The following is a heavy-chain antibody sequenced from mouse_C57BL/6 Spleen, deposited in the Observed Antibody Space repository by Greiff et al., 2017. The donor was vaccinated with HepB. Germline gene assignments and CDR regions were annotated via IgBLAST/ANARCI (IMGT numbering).Heavy chain of an antibody. J-gene: IGHJ4*01. Sequence: EVHLHQSEPELVKPGASVKISCKASGYSFTGYYMPWLKQSHGNILDWIGYIYPYNGVSSYNQKFKGKATLTVDKSSSTAYMELRSLTSEDSAVYYCARDYGSSSYAMDYWGQGTSVTVSS. V-gene: IGHV1-31*01. CDR1: GYSFTGYY. CDR3: ARDYGSSSYAMDY. D-gene: IGHD1-1*01. CDR2: IYPYNGVS.